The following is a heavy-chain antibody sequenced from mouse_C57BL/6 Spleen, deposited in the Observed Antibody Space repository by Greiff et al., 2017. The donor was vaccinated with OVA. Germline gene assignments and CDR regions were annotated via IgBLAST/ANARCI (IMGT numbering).Heavy chain of an antibody. CDR3: ARQSTVVATRAMDY. CDR1: GFSLTSYG. Sequence: QVQLKESGPGLVAPSQSLSITCTVSGFSLTSYGVHWVRQPPGKGLEWLVVIWSDGSTTYNSALKSRLSISKDNSKSQVFLKMNSLQTDDTAMYYCARQSTVVATRAMDYWGQGTSVTVSS. D-gene: IGHD1-1*01. V-gene: IGHV2-6-1*01. J-gene: IGHJ4*01. CDR2: IWSDGST.